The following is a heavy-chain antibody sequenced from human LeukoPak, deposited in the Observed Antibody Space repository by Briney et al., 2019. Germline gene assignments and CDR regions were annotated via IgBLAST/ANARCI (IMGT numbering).Heavy chain of an antibody. D-gene: IGHD3-22*01. Sequence: SVTVSCKASGGTFTSYAISWVRQAPGQGLEWMGGIIPIFGTANYAQKFQGRVTITTDESTSTAYMELSSLRSEDTAVYYCASGFYYDSSGYNNWGQGTLVTVSS. CDR3: ASGFYYDSSGYNN. CDR1: GGTFTSYA. J-gene: IGHJ4*02. V-gene: IGHV1-69*05. CDR2: IIPIFGTA.